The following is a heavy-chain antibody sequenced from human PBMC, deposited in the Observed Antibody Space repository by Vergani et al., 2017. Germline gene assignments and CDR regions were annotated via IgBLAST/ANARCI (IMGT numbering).Heavy chain of an antibody. D-gene: IGHD3-9*01. V-gene: IGHV1-46*03. CDR3: ARGDYGILTGYRY. CDR1: GYTFSNYY. J-gene: IGHJ4*02. Sequence: QVQVVQSGAEVKKSGASVKVSCKTSGYTFSNYYMHWLRQAPGHGLEWMGIINPSGGHTNYAQKFQGRVTMTRDTSTSTVYMELSSLRSEDTAIYYCARGDYGILTGYRYWGQGTLVTVSA. CDR2: INPSGGHT.